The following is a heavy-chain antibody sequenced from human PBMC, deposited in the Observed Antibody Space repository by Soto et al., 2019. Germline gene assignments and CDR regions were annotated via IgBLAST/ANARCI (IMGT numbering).Heavy chain of an antibody. CDR2: ISGSGDTK. V-gene: IGHV3-48*02. J-gene: IGHJ4*02. Sequence: PGGSLRLSCASSGFTFSSCSISFCRQAPWKGLEWVSFISGSGDTKYYADSVKGRFTISRDNAKNSLYLQMSSLRDEDTAVYYCAKYCSSDVCFDYWGQGTLVTVSS. CDR1: GFTFSSCS. CDR3: AKYCSSDVCFDY. D-gene: IGHD2-8*01.